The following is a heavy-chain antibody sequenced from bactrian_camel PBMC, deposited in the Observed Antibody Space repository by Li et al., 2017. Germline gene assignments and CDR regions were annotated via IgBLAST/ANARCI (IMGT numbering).Heavy chain of an antibody. CDR1: GSTFDDGE. D-gene: IGHD2*01. J-gene: IGHJ4*01. V-gene: IGHV3S63*01. CDR3: AAADAAARTWRPTLGSCDVKY. CDR2: IDSDGDS. Sequence: HVQLVESGGGSVQAGGSLRLSCTAPGSTFDDGEMGWFRQAPGKEREGVAVIDSDGDSSYADSVKGRFTISLDNAENTLYLQMNSLKPEDTAMYYCAAADAAARTWRPTLGSCDVKYWGQGTQVTVS.